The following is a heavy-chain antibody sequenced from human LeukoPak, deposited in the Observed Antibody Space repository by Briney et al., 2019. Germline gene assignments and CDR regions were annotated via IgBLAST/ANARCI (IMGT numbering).Heavy chain of an antibody. J-gene: IGHJ5*02. CDR3: ARGWPAAIRNNWFDP. CDR1: GGSFSGYY. CDR2: INHSGST. D-gene: IGHD2-2*01. V-gene: IGHV4-34*01. Sequence: SETLSLTCAVYGGSFSGYYWSWIRQPPGKGLEWIGGINHSGSTNYNPSLKSRVTISVDTSKNQFSLKLSSVTAADTAVYYCARGWPAAIRNNWFDPWGQGTLVTVSS.